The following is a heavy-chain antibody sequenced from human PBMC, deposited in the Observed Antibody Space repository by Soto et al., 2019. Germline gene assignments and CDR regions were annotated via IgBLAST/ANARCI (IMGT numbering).Heavy chain of an antibody. D-gene: IGHD2-21*02. V-gene: IGHV4-34*01. J-gene: IGHJ4*02. CDR1: GEFFDGFF. Sequence: SETLSLTCGVSGEFFDGFFWAWIRQPPGKGLEWIGEMTHSDTTTYNPSLESRVTISVYTYKKHFSLNLTSVTATDTAVYYCGTERATVVTEGYFEHGGQGALVTVSS. CDR3: GTERATVVTEGYFEH. CDR2: MTHSDTT.